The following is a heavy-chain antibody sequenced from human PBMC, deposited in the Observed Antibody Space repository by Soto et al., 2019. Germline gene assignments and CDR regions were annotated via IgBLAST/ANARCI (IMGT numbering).Heavy chain of an antibody. CDR3: ARDHRYSSSWYGVVDY. J-gene: IGHJ4*02. D-gene: IGHD6-13*01. CDR1: GFTFSSYA. Sequence: HPGGSLRLSCAASGFTFSSYAMHWVRRAPGKGLEWVAVISYDGSNKYYADSVKGRFTISRDNSKNTLYLQMNSLRAEDTAVYYCARDHRYSSSWYGVVDYWGQGTLVTVSS. V-gene: IGHV3-30-3*01. CDR2: ISYDGSNK.